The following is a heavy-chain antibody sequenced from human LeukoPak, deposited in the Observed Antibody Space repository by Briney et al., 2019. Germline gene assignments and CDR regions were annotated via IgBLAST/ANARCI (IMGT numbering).Heavy chain of an antibody. CDR1: GGSISSGGYY. CDR3: ARGHCAEIDY. D-gene: IGHD2-21*02. Sequence: SETLSLTCTVSGGSISSGGYYWSWIRQHPGKGLEWIGYIYYSGSTYYNPSLKSRVTISVDTSKNQFSLKLSSVTAADTAVYYCARGHCAEIDYWGQGTLVTVSS. CDR2: IYYSGST. V-gene: IGHV4-31*03. J-gene: IGHJ4*02.